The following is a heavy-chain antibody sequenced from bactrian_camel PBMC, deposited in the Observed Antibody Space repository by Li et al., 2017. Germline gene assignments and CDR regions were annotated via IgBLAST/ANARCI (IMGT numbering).Heavy chain of an antibody. D-gene: IGHD1*01. V-gene: IGHV3S6*01. CDR1: GITFSRHD. CDR3: AIGYKSVMRSADF. J-gene: IGHJ4*01. Sequence: VQLVESGGGLVQPGESLRLSCVASGITFSRHDMSWVRQAPGKEVEWVAGITSLPSLFRAASYADFAKGRFTISRDNAKNTLYLQMGSLKTEDTAFYYCAIGYKSVMRSADFWGQGTQVTVS. CDR2: ITSLPSLFRAA.